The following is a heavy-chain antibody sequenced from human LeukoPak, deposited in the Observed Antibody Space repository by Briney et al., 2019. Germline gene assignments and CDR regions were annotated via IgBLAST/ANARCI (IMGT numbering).Heavy chain of an antibody. Sequence: GGSVRLSCAASGFTFTNYAMTWVRQAPGKGLEWVSSITASGVMTYYADSVKGRFTVSRDNSKNTLYLQMNSLRAEDTAVYYCATDRRGLRYFDWLLVRWFDYWGQGTLVTVSS. D-gene: IGHD3-9*01. CDR1: GFTFTNYA. J-gene: IGHJ4*02. CDR2: ITASGVMT. CDR3: ATDRRGLRYFDWLLVRWFDY. V-gene: IGHV3-23*01.